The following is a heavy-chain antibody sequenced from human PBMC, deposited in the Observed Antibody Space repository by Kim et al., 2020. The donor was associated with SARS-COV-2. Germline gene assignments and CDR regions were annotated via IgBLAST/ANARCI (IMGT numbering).Heavy chain of an antibody. V-gene: IGHV3-33*01. CDR1: GFTFTSYD. CDR3: ARDFGGDFWSGYLGY. CDR2: IWSDGSIK. Sequence: GGSLRLSCATSGFTFTSYDMHWVRQAPGKGLEWVAVIWSDGSIKYYADSVKGRFTISRDNSKNTLYLRMNSLRAEDTAMYYCARDFGGDFWSGYLGYWGQGTLVTVSS. D-gene: IGHD3-3*01. J-gene: IGHJ4*02.